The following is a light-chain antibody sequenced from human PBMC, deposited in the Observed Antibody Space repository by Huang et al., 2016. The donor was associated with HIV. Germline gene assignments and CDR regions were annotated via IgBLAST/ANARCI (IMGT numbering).Light chain of an antibody. Sequence: EIVMTQSPATLSVSPGERATLSCRASQTVSSNLAWYQQKPGQAPRLLIYAASTRATDIPARFSGIESGTEFTLTISSLQSEDFAVYYCQHYRVWPPVYTFGQGTKLEIK. CDR1: QTVSSN. CDR2: AAS. CDR3: QHYRVWPPVYT. J-gene: IGKJ2*01. V-gene: IGKV3-15*01.